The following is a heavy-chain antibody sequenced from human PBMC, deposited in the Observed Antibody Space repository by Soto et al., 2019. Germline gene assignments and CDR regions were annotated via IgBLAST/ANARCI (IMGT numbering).Heavy chain of an antibody. CDR2: ISGSGDRT. J-gene: IGHJ4*02. V-gene: IGHV3-23*01. CDR1: GITISNYP. CDR3: VKDDGGYPSTAPH. D-gene: IGHD3-22*01. Sequence: EVQLLESGGGLVQPGGSLRLSCAASGITISNYPMSWVRQAPGKGLXWVSGISGSGDRTYYADSAKGRFSISKDISKNSLSLQLDSLGVEDTAVYFCVKDDGGYPSTAPHWGQGTLVTVSS.